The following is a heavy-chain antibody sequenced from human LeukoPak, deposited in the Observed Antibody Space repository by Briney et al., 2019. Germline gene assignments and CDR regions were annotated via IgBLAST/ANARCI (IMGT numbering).Heavy chain of an antibody. V-gene: IGHV4-38-2*01. CDR1: GYSISSGYY. CDR2: IYHSGST. CDR3: ARSLYCSGSSCYIDY. J-gene: IGHJ4*02. Sequence: SETLSLTCAVSGYSISSGYYWGWIRQPPGKGLEWIGSIYHSGSTYYNPSLKSRVTISVDTSKNQFSLKLSSVTAADTAVYYCARSLYCSGSSCYIDYWGQGTLVTVSS. D-gene: IGHD2-15*01.